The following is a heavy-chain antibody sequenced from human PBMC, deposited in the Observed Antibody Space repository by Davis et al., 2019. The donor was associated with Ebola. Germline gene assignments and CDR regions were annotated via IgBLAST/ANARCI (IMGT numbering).Heavy chain of an antibody. J-gene: IGHJ4*02. CDR2: IKQDGSEK. CDR3: ASDPFLYSSSWTGVDY. Sequence: ETLSLTCTVSGGSISSYYWSWVRQVPGKGLEWVANIKQDGSEKYYVDSVKGRFTISRDNAKNSLYLQMNSLRAEDTAVYYCASDPFLYSSSWTGVDYWGQGTLVTVSS. V-gene: IGHV3-7*03. D-gene: IGHD6-13*01. CDR1: GGSISSYY.